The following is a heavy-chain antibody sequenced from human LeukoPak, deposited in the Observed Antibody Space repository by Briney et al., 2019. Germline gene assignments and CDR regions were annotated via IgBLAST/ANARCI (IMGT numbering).Heavy chain of an antibody. D-gene: IGHD6-6*01. CDR2: TYYMYKWYN. CDR3: TRDESSSSFDY. J-gene: IGHJ4*02. Sequence: SQTLSLTCAISGDSVSRDSAAWNWIRHSPSRGLEWLGRTYYMYKWYNDYAVSVKSRITITPDTSKNQCTRQLYSVTPEDTAVYYCTRDESSSSFDYWGQGTLVTVSS. CDR1: GDSVSRDSAA. V-gene: IGHV6-1*01.